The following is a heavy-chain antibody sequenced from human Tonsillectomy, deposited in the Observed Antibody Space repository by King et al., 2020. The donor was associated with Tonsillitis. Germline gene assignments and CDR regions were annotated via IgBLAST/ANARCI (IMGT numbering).Heavy chain of an antibody. CDR1: GGTFNRYA. V-gene: IGHV1-69*12. D-gene: IGHD2-21*02. Sequence: VQLVQSGAEVKKPGSTVKVSCKASGGTFNRYAISWVRQAPGQGLEWMGVIIPIFGTTHYAQKFQGRVTITADESTNTACMELSSLRSEDTAVYYCARDTAYCGHDCTYGMDVWGQGTTVTVSS. CDR2: IIPIFGTT. CDR3: ARDTAYCGHDCTYGMDV. J-gene: IGHJ6*02.